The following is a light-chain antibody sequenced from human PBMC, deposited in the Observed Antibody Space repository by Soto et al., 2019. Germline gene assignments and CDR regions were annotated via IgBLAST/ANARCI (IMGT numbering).Light chain of an antibody. Sequence: DIVMTQSPDSLAVSLGERATINCKSSQSVLYSSNNKNYLAWYQQKPGQPPKLLIYWASTRESGVPDRFSCSGSGTDFTLTISSLQAEDVAVYYFQQYYSPPYTFGQGTKLEIK. CDR3: QQYYSPPYT. J-gene: IGKJ2*01. CDR2: WAS. CDR1: QSVLYSSNNKNY. V-gene: IGKV4-1*01.